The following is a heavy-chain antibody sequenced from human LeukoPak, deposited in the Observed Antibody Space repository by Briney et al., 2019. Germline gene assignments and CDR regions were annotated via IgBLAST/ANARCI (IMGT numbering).Heavy chain of an antibody. V-gene: IGHV3-30-3*01. CDR3: ARERLEVASPVQH. D-gene: IGHD5-12*01. CDR2: ISYDGSNK. Sequence: GGSLRLSCVVSGFTFSNHAMHWVRQAPGKGLEWVAVISYDGSNKYYADSVEGRFTISRDNSKNTLYLQMNSLRAEDTAVYYCARERLEVASPVQHWGQGTLVTVSS. CDR1: GFTFSNHA. J-gene: IGHJ1*01.